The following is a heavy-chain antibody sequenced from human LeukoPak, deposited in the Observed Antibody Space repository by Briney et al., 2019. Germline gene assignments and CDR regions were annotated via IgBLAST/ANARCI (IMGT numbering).Heavy chain of an antibody. Sequence: ASVKVSCKASGYTFSSYGINWVRQAPGQGLEWMGWISAYNGNTNYAQKLQGRVTMTTVTSTSTAYMGLTSLRSDDTAVYYCARDDALVPTGSFDFWGQGTLVTVSS. CDR2: ISAYNGNT. J-gene: IGHJ4*02. V-gene: IGHV1-18*01. CDR3: ARDDALVPTGSFDF. D-gene: IGHD5-12*01. CDR1: GYTFSSYG.